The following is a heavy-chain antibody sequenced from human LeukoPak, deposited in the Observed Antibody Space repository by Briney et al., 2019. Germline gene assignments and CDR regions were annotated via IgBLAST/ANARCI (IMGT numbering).Heavy chain of an antibody. J-gene: IGHJ4*02. D-gene: IGHD6-13*01. Sequence: SETLSLTCTVSGGSISSYYWSWIRQPPGKGLEWIGYIYYSGSTNYNPSLKSRVTISVDKSKNQFSLKLSSVTAADTAVYYCASRPSIAAAGPTYYFDYWGQGTLVTVSS. V-gene: IGHV4-59*12. CDR1: GGSISSYY. CDR3: ASRPSIAAAGPTYYFDY. CDR2: IYYSGST.